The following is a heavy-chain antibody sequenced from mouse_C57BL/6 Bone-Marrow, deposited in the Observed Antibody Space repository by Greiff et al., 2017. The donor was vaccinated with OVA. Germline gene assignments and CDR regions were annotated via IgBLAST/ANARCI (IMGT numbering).Heavy chain of an antibody. CDR1: GFTFNTYA. Sequence: EVQRVESGGGLVQPKGSLKLSCAASGFTFNTYAMHWVRQAPGKGLEWVARIRSKSSNYATYYADSVKDRFTISRDDSQSMLYLQMNNLKTEDTAMYCCVRDRRYDGYHPAWFAYWGQGTLVTVSA. CDR2: IRSKSSNYAT. D-gene: IGHD2-3*01. CDR3: VRDRRYDGYHPAWFAY. V-gene: IGHV10-3*01. J-gene: IGHJ3*01.